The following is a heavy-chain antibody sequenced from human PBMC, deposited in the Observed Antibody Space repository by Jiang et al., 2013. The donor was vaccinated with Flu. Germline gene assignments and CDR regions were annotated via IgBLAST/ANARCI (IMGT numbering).Heavy chain of an antibody. Sequence: VLLKPSETLSLTCTVSGGSITTYYWSWIRQPPGKGLEWIGYIDHSGSTNYNPSLKSRVTISVDTSKNQFSLRLSSVTAADTAVYYCARVPLQVGSGWYWFDPWGQGTLVTVSS. J-gene: IGHJ5*02. CDR3: ARVPLQVGSGWYWFDP. V-gene: IGHV4-59*01. CDR1: GGSITTYY. CDR2: IDHSGST. D-gene: IGHD6-19*01.